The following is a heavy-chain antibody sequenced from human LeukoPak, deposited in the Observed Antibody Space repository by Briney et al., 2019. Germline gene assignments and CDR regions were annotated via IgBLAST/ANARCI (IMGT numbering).Heavy chain of an antibody. CDR3: ARSLPGDLRGWLDP. J-gene: IGHJ5*02. Sequence: SSETLSLTCTVPGGSISSSSYYWGWIRQPPGKGLEWIGSIYHSGSTYYNPSLKSRVTISVDTSKNQFSLKLSSVTAADTAVYYCARSLPGDLRGWLDPWGQGTLVTVSS. CDR2: IYHSGST. V-gene: IGHV4-39*07. CDR1: GGSISSSSYY.